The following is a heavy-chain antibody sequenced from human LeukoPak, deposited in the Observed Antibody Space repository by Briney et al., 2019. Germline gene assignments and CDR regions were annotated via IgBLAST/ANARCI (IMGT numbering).Heavy chain of an antibody. J-gene: IGHJ4*02. V-gene: IGHV3-30*04. CDR3: ARDFYYHDSSGYYY. CDR2: ISYDGSNK. D-gene: IGHD3-22*01. Sequence: GGSLRLSCAASGFTFSSYAMHWVRQAPGKGLEWVAVISYDGSNKYYADSVKGRFTISRDNSKNTLYLQMNSLRAEDTAVYYCARDFYYHDSSGYYYWGQGTLVTVSS. CDR1: GFTFSSYA.